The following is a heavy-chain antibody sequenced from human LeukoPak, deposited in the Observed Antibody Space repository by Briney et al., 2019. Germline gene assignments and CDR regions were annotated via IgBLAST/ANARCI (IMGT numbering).Heavy chain of an antibody. CDR3: AKDPVECSGGSCYSDPYYFDY. V-gene: IGHV3-23*01. Sequence: GGSLRLSCAASGFTFSSYAMSWVRQAPGKGLERVSAISGSGGSTYYADSVKGRFTISRDNSKNTLYLQMNSLRAEDTAVYYCAKDPVECSGGSCYSDPYYFDYWGQGTLVTVSS. D-gene: IGHD2-15*01. J-gene: IGHJ4*02. CDR2: ISGSGGST. CDR1: GFTFSSYA.